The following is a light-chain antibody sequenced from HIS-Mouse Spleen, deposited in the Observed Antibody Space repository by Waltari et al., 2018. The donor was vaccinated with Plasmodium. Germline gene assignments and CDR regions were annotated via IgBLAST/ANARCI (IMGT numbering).Light chain of an antibody. CDR1: AFPKPY. J-gene: IGLJ2*01. V-gene: IGLV3-25*03. Sequence: SYELTQPPSVSVSPGQTARLTCPGDAFPKPYAYWYQQKPGQAPVLVIYKDSERPSGIPERFSGSSSGTTVTLTISGVQAEDEADYYCQSADSSGTYRVFGGGTKLTVL. CDR2: KDS. CDR3: QSADSSGTYRV.